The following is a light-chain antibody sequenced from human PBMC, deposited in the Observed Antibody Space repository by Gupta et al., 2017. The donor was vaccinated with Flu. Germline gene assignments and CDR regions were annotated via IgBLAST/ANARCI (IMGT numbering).Light chain of an antibody. CDR1: SSNVGSNL. CDR2: RNT. V-gene: IGLV1-47*01. Sequence: QSMLTQPPSASGAPGQTVTISCSGSSSNVGSNLVYWYQQLPGLAPKLLLFRNTRRASRVPDRFSGYKSGTSASLAISGLRPEDEGRYYCAAWDDSLNGFQVFGGGTQLTVL. J-gene: IGLJ2*01. CDR3: AAWDDSLNGFQV.